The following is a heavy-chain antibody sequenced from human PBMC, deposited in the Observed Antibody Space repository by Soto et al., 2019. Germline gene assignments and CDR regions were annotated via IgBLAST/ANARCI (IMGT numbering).Heavy chain of an antibody. CDR1: GYTFTNYF. V-gene: IGHV1-46*01. D-gene: IGHD6-13*01. CDR2: INPSLGTT. J-gene: IGHJ5*02. Sequence: QVQLLQSGAEVKKPGASVKLSCKASGYTFTNYFVHWVRQAPGQGLEWRGIINPSLGTTFYAQKFQGRVTMTRDTSTDTVYMDLSSLRSDDTAVYYCAKGGVTATGSWGTWFDPWGQGTLVTVSS. CDR3: AKGGVTATGSWGTWFDP.